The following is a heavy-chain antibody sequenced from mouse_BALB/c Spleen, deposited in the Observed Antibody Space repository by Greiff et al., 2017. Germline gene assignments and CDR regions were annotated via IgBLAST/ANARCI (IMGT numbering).Heavy chain of an antibody. V-gene: IGHV1S29*02. CDR3: ARGLLRAWFAY. J-gene: IGHJ3*01. Sequence: EVQRVESGPELVKPGASVKISCKASGYTFTDYNMHWVKQSHGKSLEWIGYIYPYNGGTGYNQKFKSKATLTVDNSSSTAYMELRSLTSEDSAVYYCARGLLRAWFAYWGQGTLVTVSA. CDR2: IYPYNGGT. D-gene: IGHD1-1*01. CDR1: GYTFTDYN.